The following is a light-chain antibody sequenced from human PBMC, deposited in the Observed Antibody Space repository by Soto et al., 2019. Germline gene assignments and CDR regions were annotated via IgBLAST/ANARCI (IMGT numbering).Light chain of an antibody. Sequence: VLTQPPSASGTPGQRVTISCSGSSSITDSYVYWYQQLPGTAPKLLIYDDDKRPSGIPDRFSGSKSGTSATLGITGFQTGDEADHYCGSWDSSLSAYVFGTGTKVTVL. CDR1: SSITDSY. J-gene: IGLJ1*01. CDR2: DDD. V-gene: IGLV1-51*01. CDR3: GSWDSSLSAYV.